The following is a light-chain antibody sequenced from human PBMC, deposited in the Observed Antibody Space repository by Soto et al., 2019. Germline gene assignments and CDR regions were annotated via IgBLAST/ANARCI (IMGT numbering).Light chain of an antibody. J-gene: IGKJ3*01. CDR2: GAS. CDR3: QQYNNWPFT. V-gene: IGKV3-15*01. CDR1: QSISSN. Sequence: EIVMTQSPATLSVSPGERATLSCRASQSISSNLAGYQQQPGQAPRLLIYGASTRATAIPATFSGSGSGTDFTLTISSLQSEDFAVYYCQQYNNWPFTFGPGTKVDIK.